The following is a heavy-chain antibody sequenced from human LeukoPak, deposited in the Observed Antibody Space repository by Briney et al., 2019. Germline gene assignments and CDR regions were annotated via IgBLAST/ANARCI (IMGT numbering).Heavy chain of an antibody. CDR2: INPNSGGT. CDR3: AREEVLYYDFWSGYYPFDY. J-gene: IGHJ4*02. D-gene: IGHD3-3*01. V-gene: IGHV1-2*06. CDR1: GYTFTGYY. Sequence: ASVKVSCKASGYTFTGYYMHWVRQAPGQGLERMGRINPNSGGTNYAQKFQGRVTMTRDASISTAYMELSRLRSDDTAVYYCAREEVLYYDFWSGYYPFDYWGQGTLVTVSS.